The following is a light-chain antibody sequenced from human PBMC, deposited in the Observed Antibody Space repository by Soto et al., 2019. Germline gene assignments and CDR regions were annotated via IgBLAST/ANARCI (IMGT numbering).Light chain of an antibody. Sequence: QSALTQPACVSVSPGQSITISCTGTSSEVGAYDYDSWYQQHPDKAPKLMIYEVSNRPSGVSNRFSGSKSVNTATLTISGLQAEDEADYYCSSYTSSSTRVFGTGTKVTVL. J-gene: IGLJ1*01. V-gene: IGLV2-14*03. CDR2: EVS. CDR3: SSYTSSSTRV. CDR1: SSEVGAYDY.